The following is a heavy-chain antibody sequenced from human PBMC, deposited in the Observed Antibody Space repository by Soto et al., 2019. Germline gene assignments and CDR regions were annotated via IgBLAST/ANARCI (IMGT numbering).Heavy chain of an antibody. J-gene: IGHJ5*02. CDR1: GFTFSSYA. Sequence: QVQQVESGGGVVQPGRSLRLSCAASGFTFSSYAMHWIRQAPGKGLEWVAVISYDGSNKYYADSVKGRFTISRDNSKNTLYLQMNSLRAEDTAVYYCARVGYSSGSSWGQGTLVTVSS. CDR3: ARVGYSSGSS. CDR2: ISYDGSNK. V-gene: IGHV3-30-3*01. D-gene: IGHD6-19*01.